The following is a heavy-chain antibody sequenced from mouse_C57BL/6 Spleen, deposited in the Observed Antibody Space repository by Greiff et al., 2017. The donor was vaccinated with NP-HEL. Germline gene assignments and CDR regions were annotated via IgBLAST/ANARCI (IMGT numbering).Heavy chain of an antibody. CDR2: ISSGSSTI. V-gene: IGHV5-17*01. Sequence: DVHLVESGGGLVKPGGSLKLSCAASGFTFSDYGMHWVRQAPEKGLEWVAYISSGSSTIYYADTVKGRFTISRDNAKNTLFLQMTSLRSEDTAMYYCATEYGRYYFDYWGQGTTLTVSS. CDR3: ATEYGRYYFDY. CDR1: GFTFSDYG. J-gene: IGHJ2*01. D-gene: IGHD5-1*01.